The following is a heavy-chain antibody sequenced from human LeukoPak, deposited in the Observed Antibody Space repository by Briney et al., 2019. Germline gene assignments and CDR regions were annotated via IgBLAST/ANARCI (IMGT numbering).Heavy chain of an antibody. Sequence: SVKVSCKASGGTFSSYAISWVRQAPGQGLEWMGRIIPILGIANYAQKFQGRVTITADKSTSTAYTELSSLRSEDTAVYYCARDAHYYYDSSGYYYLWGQGTLVTVSS. D-gene: IGHD3-22*01. CDR2: IIPILGIA. CDR3: ARDAHYYYDSSGYYYL. V-gene: IGHV1-69*04. J-gene: IGHJ5*02. CDR1: GGTFSSYA.